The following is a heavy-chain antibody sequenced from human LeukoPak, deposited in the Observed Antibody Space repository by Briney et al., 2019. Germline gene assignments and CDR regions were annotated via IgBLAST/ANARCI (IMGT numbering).Heavy chain of an antibody. J-gene: IGHJ6*03. D-gene: IGHD2-2*01. CDR1: GYTFTSYG. CDR3: ARESYCSSTSCYEGYYYYYMDV. CDR2: ISAYNGNT. Sequence: GASVKVSFTASGYTFTSYGISWVRQAPGQGLEWMGWISAYNGNTNYAQKLQGRVTMTTDTSTSTAYMELRSLRSDDTAVYYCARESYCSSTSCYEGYYYYYMDVWGKGTTVTVSS. V-gene: IGHV1-18*01.